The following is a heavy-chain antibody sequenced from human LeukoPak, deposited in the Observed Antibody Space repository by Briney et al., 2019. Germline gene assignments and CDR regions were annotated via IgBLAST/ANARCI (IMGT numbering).Heavy chain of an antibody. Sequence: GGSLRLSCAASGFSFSNDWMCWVRQAPGKGLEWVANINQDESKKYYVDSVKGRFTISRDNAKNTLYLQMNSLRAEDTAVYYCAKGGLRVTDYWGQGTLVTVSS. J-gene: IGHJ4*02. CDR1: GFSFSNDW. V-gene: IGHV3-7*01. CDR3: AKGGLRVTDY. CDR2: INQDESKK. D-gene: IGHD5/OR15-5a*01.